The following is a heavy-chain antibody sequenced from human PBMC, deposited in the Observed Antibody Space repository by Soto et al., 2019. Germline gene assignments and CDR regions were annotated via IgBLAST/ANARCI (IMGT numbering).Heavy chain of an antibody. CDR1: GYTFTSYG. J-gene: IGHJ6*02. D-gene: IGHD3-10*01. V-gene: IGHV1-18*01. CDR3: ARDDLYYYGSGRYYYYYGMDV. CDR2: ISAYNGNT. Sequence: GASVKVSCKASGYTFTSYGISWVRQAPGQGLEWMGWISAYNGNTNYAQKLQGRVTMTTDTSTSTAYMELRSLRSDDTAVYYCARDDLYYYGSGRYYYYYGMDVWGQGTTVTVSS.